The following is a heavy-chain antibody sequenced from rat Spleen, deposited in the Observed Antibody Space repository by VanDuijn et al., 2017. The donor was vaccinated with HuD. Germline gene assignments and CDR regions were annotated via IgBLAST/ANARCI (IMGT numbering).Heavy chain of an antibody. J-gene: IGHJ1*01. V-gene: IGHV5S23*01. CDR2: ISSSGTRT. CDR1: GFTFRNYY. CDR3: ARAGYLRDWYFDF. Sequence: EVQLVESGGGLVQPGRALKLSCAASGFTFRNYYMAWVRQAPTKGLEWVAIISSSGTRTYYPDSVKGRFTISRDNRKSSLYLQMPSLRSEDTATYYCARAGYLRDWYFDFWGPGTMVTVSS. D-gene: IGHD2-2*01.